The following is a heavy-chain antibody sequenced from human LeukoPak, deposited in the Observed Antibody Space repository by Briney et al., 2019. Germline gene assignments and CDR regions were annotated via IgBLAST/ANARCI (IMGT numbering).Heavy chain of an antibody. V-gene: IGHV3-7*01. CDR2: IKHDGSEK. D-gene: IGHD4-17*01. J-gene: IGHJ6*03. Sequence: GGSLRLSCAASGFIFSDYEMNWVRQAPGKGLEWVANIKHDGSEKNYVHSVRGRFTISRDNAKNSLFLQMDSLRAEDTAVYYCARNPMTYGDYGGYYYYLDVWGNGTTVIVSS. CDR3: ARNPMTYGDYGGYYYYLDV. CDR1: GFIFSDYE.